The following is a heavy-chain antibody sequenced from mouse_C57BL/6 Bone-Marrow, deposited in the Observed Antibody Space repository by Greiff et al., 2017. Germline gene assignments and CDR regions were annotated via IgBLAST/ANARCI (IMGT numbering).Heavy chain of an antibody. J-gene: IGHJ4*01. CDR1: GYAFTNYL. D-gene: IGHD2-3*01. CDR2: INPGSGGT. CDR3: ARGGWFPAMDY. Sequence: QVQLQQSGAELVRPGTSVKVSCKASGYAFTNYLIEWVKQRPGQGLEWIGVINPGSGGTHYNEKFKVKATLTVDKSSSTAYMQLSSLTSEDSAVYYCARGGWFPAMDYWGQGTSVTVSS. V-gene: IGHV1-54*01.